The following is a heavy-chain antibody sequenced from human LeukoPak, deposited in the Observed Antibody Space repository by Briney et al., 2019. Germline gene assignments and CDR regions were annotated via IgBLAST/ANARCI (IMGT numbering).Heavy chain of an antibody. J-gene: IGHJ6*02. CDR3: AGVSASDYPYYYYGRDV. CDR1: GYTFTSYG. CDR2: ISAYNGNT. Sequence: ASVKVSCKASGYTFTSYGISWVRQAPGQGLEWMGWISAYNGNTNYAQKLQGRVTMTTDTSTSTAYMELRSLRSDDTAVYYCAGVSASDYPYYYYGRDVWGQGTPVPVSS. V-gene: IGHV1-18*01. D-gene: IGHD5-12*01.